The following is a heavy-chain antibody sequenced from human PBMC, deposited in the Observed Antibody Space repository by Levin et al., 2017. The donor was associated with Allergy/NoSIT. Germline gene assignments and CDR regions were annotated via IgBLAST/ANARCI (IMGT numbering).Heavy chain of an antibody. J-gene: IGHJ3*02. CDR3: ATTVDTAMVPQDAFDI. V-gene: IGHV4-39*01. Sequence: SSETLSLTCTVSGGSISSLHYYWGWIRQPPGKGLEWIGSLYYSGNTYYNPSLKSRVTISVDTSKNQFSLKLSSVTAADTAVYFCATTVDTAMVPQDAFDIWGQGTKVTVSS. CDR1: GGSISSLHYY. D-gene: IGHD5-18*01. CDR2: LYYSGNT.